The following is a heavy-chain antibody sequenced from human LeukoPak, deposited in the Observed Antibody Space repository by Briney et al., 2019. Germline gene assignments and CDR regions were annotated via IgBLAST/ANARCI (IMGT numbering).Heavy chain of an antibody. V-gene: IGHV1-69*05. CDR2: IIPIFGTA. J-gene: IGHJ6*03. CDR1: GGTFSSYA. D-gene: IGHD4-23*01. Sequence: ASVKVSCKASGGTFSSYAISWVRQPPGQGLEWMGGIIPIFGTANYAQKFQGRVTITTDESTSTAYMELSSLRSEDTAVYYCARGVGGNPNYYDNYMDVWGKGTTVTVSS. CDR3: ARGVGGNPNYYDNYMDV.